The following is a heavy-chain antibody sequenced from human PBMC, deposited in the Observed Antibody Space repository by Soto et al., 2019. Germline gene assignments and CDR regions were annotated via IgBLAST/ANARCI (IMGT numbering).Heavy chain of an antibody. V-gene: IGHV1-3*01. CDR1: GYTFTSYA. D-gene: IGHD2-21*02. J-gene: IGHJ5*02. Sequence: ASVKVSCKASGYTFTSYAMHWVRQAPGQRLEWMGWINAGNDNTKYSQKFQGRVTLTWDTSANTAYMELSSLRFEDTAVYYCARELAYCGSDCPGYWFDPWGQGTLVTVSS. CDR3: ARELAYCGSDCPGYWFDP. CDR2: INAGNDNT.